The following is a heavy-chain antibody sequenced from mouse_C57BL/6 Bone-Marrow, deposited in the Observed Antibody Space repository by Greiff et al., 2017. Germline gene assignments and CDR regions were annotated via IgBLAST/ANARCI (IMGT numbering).Heavy chain of an antibody. Sequence: VQLQQSGPELVKPGASVKISCKASGYTFTDYYMNWVKQSHGKSLEWIGDINPNNGGTSYNQKFKGKATLTVDKSSSTAYMELRSLTSEDSAVYYCARLEEYYFDYWGQGTTLTVSS. V-gene: IGHV1-26*01. CDR2: INPNNGGT. CDR1: GYTFTDYY. J-gene: IGHJ2*01. CDR3: ARLEEYYFDY.